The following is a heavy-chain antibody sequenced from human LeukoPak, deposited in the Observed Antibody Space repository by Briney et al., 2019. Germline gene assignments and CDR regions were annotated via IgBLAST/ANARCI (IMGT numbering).Heavy chain of an antibody. CDR1: GYSFTDYI. D-gene: IGHD3-22*01. CDR2: IGTYDGHT. V-gene: IGHV1-18*01. J-gene: IGHJ4*02. Sequence: ASVKVSCKTSGYSFTDYIIAWVRQAPGQGLEWLGWIGTYDGHTNYAQKVQGRVTMTTDASATTAYLELRSLTSDDTALYYCARLMDNNYDGSAFDYWGQGTLVTVSS. CDR3: ARLMDNNYDGSAFDY.